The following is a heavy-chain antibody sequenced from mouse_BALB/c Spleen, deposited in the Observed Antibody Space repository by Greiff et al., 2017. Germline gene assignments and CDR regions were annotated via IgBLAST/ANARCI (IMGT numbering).Heavy chain of an antibody. CDR3: ARSEEYGSSPLFDY. Sequence: EVQLQQSGPELVKPGASMKISCKASGYPFTGHTVNWVKQNHGKNLEWSGLINPYNGGTSYHQKFKGKATLTVDKSSSTAYMELLSLTSEDSAVYYCARSEEYGSSPLFDYWGQGTTLTVSS. CDR1: GYPFTGHT. CDR2: INPYNGGT. V-gene: IGHV1-26*01. D-gene: IGHD1-1*01. J-gene: IGHJ2*01.